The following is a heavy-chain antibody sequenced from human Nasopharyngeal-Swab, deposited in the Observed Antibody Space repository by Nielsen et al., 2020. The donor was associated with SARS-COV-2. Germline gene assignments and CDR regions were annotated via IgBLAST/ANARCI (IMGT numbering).Heavy chain of an antibody. J-gene: IGHJ3*02. D-gene: IGHD2-15*01. CDR3: ARDEAVVAATQISDAFDI. V-gene: IGHV3-7*01. Sequence: VRQMPGKGLEWVANIKQDGSEKYHVDSVKGRFNISRDNAKNSLYLQMNSLRAEDTAVYYCARDEAVVAATQISDAFDIWGQGTMVTVSS. CDR2: IKQDGSEK.